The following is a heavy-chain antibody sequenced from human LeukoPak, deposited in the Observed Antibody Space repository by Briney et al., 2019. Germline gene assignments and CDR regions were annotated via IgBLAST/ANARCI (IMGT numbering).Heavy chain of an antibody. CDR2: IIPILGIA. CDR3: ARAPPQYYYDSSGFENAFDI. Sequence: SVKVSCKASGGTFSSCAISWVRQAPGQGLEWMGRIIPILGIANYAQKFQGRVTITADKSTSTAYMELSSLRSEDTAVYYCARAPPQYYYDSSGFENAFDIWGQGTMVTVSS. V-gene: IGHV1-69*04. J-gene: IGHJ3*02. CDR1: GGTFSSCA. D-gene: IGHD3-22*01.